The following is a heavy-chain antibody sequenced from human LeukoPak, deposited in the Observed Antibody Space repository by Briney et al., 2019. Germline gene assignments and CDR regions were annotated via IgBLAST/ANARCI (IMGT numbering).Heavy chain of an antibody. Sequence: GGSLRLSCAASGFTFSDYYMTWIRQALGKGPEWISYISSGDGPTYYADSVKGRFTISRDNAKNSLFLQMNSLRAEDTAVYYCARSENSYGYGYYFDYWGQGTLVTVSS. D-gene: IGHD5-18*01. CDR2: ISSGDGPT. CDR3: ARSENSYGYGYYFDY. J-gene: IGHJ4*02. V-gene: IGHV3-11*04. CDR1: GFTFSDYY.